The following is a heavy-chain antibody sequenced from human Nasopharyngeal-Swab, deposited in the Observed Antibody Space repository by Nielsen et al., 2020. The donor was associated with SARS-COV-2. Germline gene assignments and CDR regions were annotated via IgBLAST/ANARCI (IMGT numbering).Heavy chain of an antibody. V-gene: IGHV4-34*01. D-gene: IGHD6-19*01. CDR1: GGSFSGYY. Sequence: SETLSLTCAVYGGSFSGYYWSWIRQPPGKGLEWIGEINHSGSTYYNPSLKSRVTISVDTSKNQFSLKLSSVTAADTAVYYCARGLTAVAGTLYYWGQGTLVTVSS. CDR3: ARGLTAVAGTLYY. CDR2: INHSGST. J-gene: IGHJ4*02.